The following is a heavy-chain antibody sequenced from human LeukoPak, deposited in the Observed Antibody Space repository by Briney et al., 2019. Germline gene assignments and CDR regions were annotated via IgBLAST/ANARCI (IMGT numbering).Heavy chain of an antibody. D-gene: IGHD5-24*01. V-gene: IGHV4-59*01. CDR1: GGSISSFY. Sequence: PSETLSLTCRVSGGSISSFYWSWIRQPPGKGLEWIGYIYYSGSANYSPSLKSRATISVDTSKKQFSLKLNSMTAADTAVYYCARGVMATAFDYWGQGTLVTVSS. J-gene: IGHJ4*02. CDR3: ARGVMATAFDY. CDR2: IYYSGSA.